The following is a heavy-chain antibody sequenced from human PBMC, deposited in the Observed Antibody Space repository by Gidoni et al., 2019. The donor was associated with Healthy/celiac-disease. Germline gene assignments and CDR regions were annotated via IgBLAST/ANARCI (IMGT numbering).Heavy chain of an antibody. J-gene: IGHJ3*02. V-gene: IGHV3-73*01. Sequence: EVQLVESGGGLVQPGGSLKLSCAASGFTFSGSAMHWVRQASGKGLEWVGRIRSKANSYATAYAASVKGRFTISRDDSKNTAYLQMNSLKTEDTAVYYCAFWLVPGMRVERQDAFDIWGQGTMVTVSS. CDR1: GFTFSGSA. CDR3: AFWLVPGMRVERQDAFDI. D-gene: IGHD6-19*01. CDR2: IRSKANSYAT.